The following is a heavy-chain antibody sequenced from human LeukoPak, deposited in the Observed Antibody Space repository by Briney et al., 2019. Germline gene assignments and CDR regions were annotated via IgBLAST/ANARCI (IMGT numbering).Heavy chain of an antibody. Sequence: SQTLSLTCAVSGDSIGRGSYYWGWIRQPVGKAPEWIGRIFNTGSTSYNPSLKSRVTISVDTSKNQFSLNLSSVTAADTAVYYCARGGVWGTSNADAFDIWGQGTMVTVSS. CDR3: ARGGVWGTSNADAFDI. CDR2: IFNTGST. D-gene: IGHD3-16*01. J-gene: IGHJ3*02. V-gene: IGHV4-61*02. CDR1: GDSIGRGSYY.